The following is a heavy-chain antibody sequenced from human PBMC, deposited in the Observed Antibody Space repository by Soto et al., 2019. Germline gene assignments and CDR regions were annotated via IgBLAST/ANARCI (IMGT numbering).Heavy chain of an antibody. CDR3: AKTTGYHPLHWFDP. CDR1: GFSLSSYA. J-gene: IGHJ5*02. D-gene: IGHD3-9*01. Sequence: GGSLRLSCVGSGFSLSSYAMSWVRQAPGKGLQWVSTISGSGGSSYSQYYADSVKGRFTVSRDKSKNTLYLQITSLRVEDTAVYYCAKTTGYHPLHWFDPW. CDR2: ISGSGGSSYSQ. V-gene: IGHV3-23*01.